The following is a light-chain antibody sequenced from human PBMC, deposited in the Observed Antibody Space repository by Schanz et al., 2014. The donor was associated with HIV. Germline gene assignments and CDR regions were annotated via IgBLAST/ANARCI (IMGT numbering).Light chain of an antibody. CDR1: QSVSGNF. CDR2: GAS. V-gene: IGKV3-20*01. J-gene: IGKJ1*01. Sequence: EIVLTQSPGILSLSPGERATLSCGASQSVSGNFLAWYQQKAGQAPSLLIFGASNRATGIPDRFSGTGSGTHFTLTISTLVPEDFAVYYCQYYGSPPLTFGQGTKVEVK. CDR3: QYYGSPPLT.